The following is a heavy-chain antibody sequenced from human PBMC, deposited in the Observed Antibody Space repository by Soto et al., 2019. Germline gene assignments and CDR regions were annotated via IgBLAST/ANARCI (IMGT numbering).Heavy chain of an antibody. D-gene: IGHD1-1*01. V-gene: IGHV3-30-3*01. CDR3: ATLCGTTKMTFDI. CDR2: ISYDGSNK. J-gene: IGHJ3*02. CDR1: GFTFSSYA. Sequence: QVQLVESGGGVVQPGRYLRLSCAASGFTFSSYAMHWVRQAPGKGLEWVAVISYDGSNKYYADSVKGRFTISRDNSKNTQYMQMNSLSAEDTAVYYCATLCGTTKMTFDICGHGTMVTVSS.